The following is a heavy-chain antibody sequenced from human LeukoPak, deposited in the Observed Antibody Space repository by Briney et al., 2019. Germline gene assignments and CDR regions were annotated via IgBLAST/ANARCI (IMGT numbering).Heavy chain of an antibody. Sequence: GGSLRLSCAASGFTFSSYGIHWVRQAPGKGLEWVAFIRYDGSNKYYADSVRGRFTISRDNSKNTLYLQMNLRADDTAVYYCAKSYRSGWYRGVIDYWGQGTLVTVSS. CDR2: IRYDGSNK. CDR3: AKSYRSGWYRGVIDY. CDR1: GFTFSSYG. V-gene: IGHV3-30*02. J-gene: IGHJ4*02. D-gene: IGHD6-13*01.